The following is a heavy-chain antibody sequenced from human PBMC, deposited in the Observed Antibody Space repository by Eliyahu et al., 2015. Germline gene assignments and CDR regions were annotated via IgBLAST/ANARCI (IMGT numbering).Heavy chain of an antibody. J-gene: IGHJ5*02. CDR2: INHSGST. D-gene: IGHD3-10*01. CDR3: ARGAPYYYGSGSSHGAYNWFDP. CDR1: GGXFXGYY. V-gene: IGHV4-34*01. Sequence: QVQLQQWGAGLXKPSETLSLTXAVYGGXFXGYYWXWIRXPPGKGLXWIGEINHSGSTNYNPSLKSRVTISVDTSKNQFSLXLSSVTAADTAVYYCARGAPYYYGSGSSHGAYNWFDPWGQGTLVTVSS.